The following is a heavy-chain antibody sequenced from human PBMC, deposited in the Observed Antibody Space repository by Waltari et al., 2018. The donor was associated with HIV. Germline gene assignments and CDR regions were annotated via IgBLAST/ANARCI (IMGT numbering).Heavy chain of an antibody. D-gene: IGHD6-6*01. V-gene: IGHV3-48*01. CDR1: GFTFSSYS. CDR2: ISSSSSTI. CDR3: ARDYSSSTYWYFDL. Sequence: EVQLVESGGGLVQPGGSLRLSCAASGFTFSSYSMNWVRQAPGKGLEWVSYISSSSSTIYYADSVKGRFTISRDNAKNSLYLQMNSLRAEDTAVYYCARDYSSSTYWYFDLWGRGTLVTVSS. J-gene: IGHJ2*01.